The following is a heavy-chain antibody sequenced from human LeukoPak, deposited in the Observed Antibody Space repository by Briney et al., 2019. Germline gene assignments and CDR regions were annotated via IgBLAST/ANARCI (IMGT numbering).Heavy chain of an antibody. CDR2: INPGDSDP. J-gene: IGHJ2*01. V-gene: IGHV5-51*01. Sequence: GESLKISCKGSGYTFTNYWIGWVRQMPGKGLESMGIINPGDSDPRYSPSFQGQVTISSDKSISTAYLHWSSLKASDTAMYYCARRAPWRGGYFDLWGRGTLVTASS. CDR3: ARRAPWRGGYFDL. CDR1: GYTFTNYW. D-gene: IGHD1-1*01.